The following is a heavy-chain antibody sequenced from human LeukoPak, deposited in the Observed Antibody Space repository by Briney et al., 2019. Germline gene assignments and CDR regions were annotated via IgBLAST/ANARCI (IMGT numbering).Heavy chain of an antibody. D-gene: IGHD3-9*01. CDR1: GGTFSSYA. J-gene: IGHJ6*04. Sequence: ASVKVSCKASGGTFSSYAISGVRQAPGQGLEWMGGTIPIFGSANNAQKFQGRVTITADESTSTAYMELSSLRSEDTAVYYCARAPLPLTGGEDYYYYGMDVWGKGTTVTVSS. CDR2: TIPIFGSA. V-gene: IGHV1-69*13. CDR3: ARAPLPLTGGEDYYYYGMDV.